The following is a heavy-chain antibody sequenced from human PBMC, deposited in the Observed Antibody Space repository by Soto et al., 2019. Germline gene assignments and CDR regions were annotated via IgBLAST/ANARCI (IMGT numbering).Heavy chain of an antibody. CDR1: GYTFTSYA. CDR2: INAGNGNT. D-gene: IGHD6-13*01. Sequence: QVQLVQSGAEVKKPGASVKVSCKASGYTFTSYAMHWVRQAPGQRLEWMGWINAGNGNTKYSQKFQGRVTITRDTSASTVYMELSSLRSEDTAVYYCARNRPPLAAAEPGANWFDPWGQGTLVTVSS. V-gene: IGHV1-3*01. CDR3: ARNRPPLAAAEPGANWFDP. J-gene: IGHJ5*02.